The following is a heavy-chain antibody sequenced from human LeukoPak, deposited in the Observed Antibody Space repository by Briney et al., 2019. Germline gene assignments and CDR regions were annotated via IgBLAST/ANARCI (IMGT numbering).Heavy chain of an antibody. CDR1: GFTFSSYW. CDR3: ARGTSGGSYDY. V-gene: IGHV3-74*01. CDR2: INSDGSST. Sequence: GGSLRLSCAASGFTFSSYWMHWVRQAPGKGLVWVSLINSDGSSTTYADSVEGRFTISRDNAKNTLYLQMNSLSVEDTAVYYCARGTSGGSYDYWDQGTLVTVSS. D-gene: IGHD1-26*01. J-gene: IGHJ4*02.